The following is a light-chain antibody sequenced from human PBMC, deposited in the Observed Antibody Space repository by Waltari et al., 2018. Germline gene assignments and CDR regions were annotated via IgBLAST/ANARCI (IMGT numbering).Light chain of an antibody. J-gene: IGLJ1*01. Sequence: QSVLTQPPSVSGAPGQRVTISCTGGSSNIGADYDVHWYQQLPGTAPKLLIFDTTNRPSGFPNRFSGSKSGTSAFLAITGLQPEDEADYYCQSYDSSLRGWRVFGTGTKVTVL. CDR3: QSYDSSLRGWRV. CDR1: SSNIGADYD. V-gene: IGLV1-40*01. CDR2: DTT.